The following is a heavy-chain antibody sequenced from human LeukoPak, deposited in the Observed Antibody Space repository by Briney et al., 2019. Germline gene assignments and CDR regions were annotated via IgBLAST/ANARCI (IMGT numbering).Heavy chain of an antibody. CDR2: IYSGGST. CDR3: ARSRFDWLSTFDS. J-gene: IGHJ4*02. V-gene: IGHV4-59*08. D-gene: IGHD3-9*01. Sequence: SETLSLTCTVSGGSISSYYWSWIRQPPGKGLEWIGRIYSGGSTNYNPSLKSRVTISVDTSKTHFSLKLSSVTAADTAVYYCARSRFDWLSTFDSWGQGTLVTVSS. CDR1: GGSISSYY.